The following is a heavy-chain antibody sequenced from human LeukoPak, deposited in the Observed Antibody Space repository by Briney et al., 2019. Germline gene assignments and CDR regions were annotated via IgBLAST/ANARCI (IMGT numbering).Heavy chain of an antibody. V-gene: IGHV1-18*01. CDR3: ARAGVVAGSYYYYYYGMDV. Sequence: ASVKVSFKASGYTFTSYGISWVRQAPGQGLEWMGWISAYNGNTNYAQKLQGRVTMTTDTSTSTAYMELRSLRSDDTAVYYCARAGVVAGSYYYYYYGMDVWGQGATVTVSS. D-gene: IGHD2-2*01. J-gene: IGHJ6*02. CDR2: ISAYNGNT. CDR1: GYTFTSYG.